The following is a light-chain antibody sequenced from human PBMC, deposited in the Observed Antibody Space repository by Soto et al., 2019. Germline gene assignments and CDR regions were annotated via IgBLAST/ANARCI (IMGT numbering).Light chain of an antibody. CDR2: GAS. V-gene: IGKV3D-15*01. Sequence: EIVVTQSPATLSVSPGERATLSCRASQSIGNHLAWYQQKPGQAPRLLIYGASTRATTIPARFSGSGSGTDFTLHISSLQSGDFAVYYCQQYRAWPLSFGGGTKVEIK. J-gene: IGKJ4*01. CDR3: QQYRAWPLS. CDR1: QSIGNH.